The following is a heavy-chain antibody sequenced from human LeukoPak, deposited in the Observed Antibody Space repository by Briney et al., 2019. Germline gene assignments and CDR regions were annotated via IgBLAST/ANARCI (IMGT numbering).Heavy chain of an antibody. V-gene: IGHV3-53*01. CDR1: GFTVSSNY. CDR2: IYSGGIT. CDR3: ARGAVGASLAFDY. D-gene: IGHD1-26*01. Sequence: GGSLRLSCAASGFTVSSNYMSWARQAPGKGLEWVSVIYSGGITYYADSMKGRFTISRDNSKNTLYLQMNSLRAEDTAVYYCARGAVGASLAFDYWGQGTLVTVSS. J-gene: IGHJ4*02.